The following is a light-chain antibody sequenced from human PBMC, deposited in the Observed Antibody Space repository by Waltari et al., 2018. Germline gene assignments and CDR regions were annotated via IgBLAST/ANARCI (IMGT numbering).Light chain of an antibody. CDR1: QSVSRT. Sequence: EIVLTQSPGTLSLSPGDRVTLSCRASQSVSRTLAWYQQKPGQAPRLLIYGASNRATGIPDRFSGSGSGTDFSLTISRLEPEDFAVYYCQHYVRLPVTFGQGTKVEIK. V-gene: IGKV3-20*01. CDR3: QHYVRLPVT. CDR2: GAS. J-gene: IGKJ1*01.